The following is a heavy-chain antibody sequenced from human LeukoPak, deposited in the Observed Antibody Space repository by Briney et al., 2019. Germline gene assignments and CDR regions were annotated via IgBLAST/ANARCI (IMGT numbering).Heavy chain of an antibody. CDR1: GGTFSSYA. V-gene: IGHV1-69*04. CDR2: IIPILGIV. CDR3: ARDELLHAFDI. J-gene: IGHJ3*02. D-gene: IGHD1-26*01. Sequence: ASVKVSCKASGGTFSSYAITWVRQAPGQGLEWMGRIIPILGIVDYAQKFQGRVTITADKSTSTAYMELSNLRSEDTAVYYCARDELLHAFDIWGQGTMVTVSS.